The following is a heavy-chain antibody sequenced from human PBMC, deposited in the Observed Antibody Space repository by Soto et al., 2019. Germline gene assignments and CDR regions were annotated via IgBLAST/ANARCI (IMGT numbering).Heavy chain of an antibody. Sequence: SVKVSCKASGFTFTSSAVQWVRQARGQRLEWIGWIVVGSGNTNYAQKFQERVTITSDMSTSTAYMELSSLRSEDTAVYYCAADYGDYDGNYYYGMDVWGQGTTVTVSS. V-gene: IGHV1-58*01. D-gene: IGHD4-17*01. CDR2: IVVGSGNT. CDR1: GFTFTSSA. CDR3: AADYGDYDGNYYYGMDV. J-gene: IGHJ6*02.